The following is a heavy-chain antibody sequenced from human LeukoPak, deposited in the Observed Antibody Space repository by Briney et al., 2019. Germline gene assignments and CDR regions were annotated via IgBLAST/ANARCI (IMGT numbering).Heavy chain of an antibody. CDR1: GGSISGYY. CDR3: ARSDPPWGDYGGISGQAFDI. V-gene: IGHV4-59*12. CDR2: IYYSGST. D-gene: IGHD4-23*01. J-gene: IGHJ3*02. Sequence: PSETLSLTCAVSGGSISGYYWSWIRQSPDKGLEWIGYIYYSGSTNYNPSLQSRVTISVDTSKNQFSLKLSSVTAADTAVYYCARSDPPWGDYGGISGQAFDIWGQGTMVTVSS.